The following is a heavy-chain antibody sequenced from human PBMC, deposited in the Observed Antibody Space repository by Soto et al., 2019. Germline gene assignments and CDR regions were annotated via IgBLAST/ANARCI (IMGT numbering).Heavy chain of an antibody. D-gene: IGHD2-8*01. CDR1: GFTFSASY. J-gene: IGHJ4*02. CDR2: ISSSSSYT. V-gene: IGHV3-11*06. Sequence: PXGSLRLSCAASGFTFSASYMSWIRQAPGKGLEWVSYISSSSSYTDYADSVKGRFTISRDNAKNSLYLQMNSLRAEDTAVYYCARAPDCTNGVCSAGFDYWGQGTLVTVSS. CDR3: ARAPDCTNGVCSAGFDY.